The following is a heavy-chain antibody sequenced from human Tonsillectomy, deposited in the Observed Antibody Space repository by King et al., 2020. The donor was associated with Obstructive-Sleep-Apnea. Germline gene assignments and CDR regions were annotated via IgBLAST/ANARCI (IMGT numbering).Heavy chain of an antibody. D-gene: IGHD6-19*01. V-gene: IGHV4-4*07. J-gene: IGHJ4*02. CDR2: IYTRGST. Sequence: QLQESGPGLVKPSETLSLTCTVSGDSISSYYWSWIRQPAGKGLEWIGRIYTRGSTNHNPSLKSRVTMSVDSSKNQFSLKLGSVTAADTAVYYCASIAVAGTSHHDYWGQGTLVTVSS. CDR3: ASIAVAGTSHHDY. CDR1: GDSISSYY.